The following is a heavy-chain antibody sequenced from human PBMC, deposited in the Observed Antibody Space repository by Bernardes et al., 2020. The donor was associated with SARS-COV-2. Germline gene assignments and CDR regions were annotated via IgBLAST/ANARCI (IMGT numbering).Heavy chain of an antibody. J-gene: IGHJ3*02. CDR2: ISGDGGSS. D-gene: IGHD2-2*01. V-gene: IGHV3-23*01. CDR1: GFTFSSYA. CDR3: ARMERYCSSTSCRRGAFDI. Sequence: GGSLRLSCAASGFTFSSYAMNWVRQAPGKGLEWVSAISGDGGSSYYADSVKGRFTISRDNSKNTLYLQMNSLRAEDTAVYYCARMERYCSSTSCRRGAFDIWGQGTMVTVSS.